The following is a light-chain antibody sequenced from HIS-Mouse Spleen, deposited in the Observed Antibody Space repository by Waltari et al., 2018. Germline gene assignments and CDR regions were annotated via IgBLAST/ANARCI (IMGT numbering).Light chain of an antibody. CDR3: QSYDSSLSGWV. Sequence: QSVLTQPPSVSGAPGQRVTISCTGSSSNIRAGYDVPWYQQLPGTAPKLPIYGNSNRPSGVPDRFSGSKSGTSASLAITGLQAEDEADYYCQSYDSSLSGWVFGGGTKLTVL. CDR1: SSNIRAGYD. CDR2: GNS. V-gene: IGLV1-40*01. J-gene: IGLJ3*02.